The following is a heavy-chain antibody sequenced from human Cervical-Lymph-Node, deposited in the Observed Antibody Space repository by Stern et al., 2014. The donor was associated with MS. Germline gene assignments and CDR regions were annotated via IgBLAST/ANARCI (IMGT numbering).Heavy chain of an antibody. CDR2: IDWDGDK. D-gene: IGHD6-25*01. CDR3: ARHSSEGAFDI. V-gene: IGHV2-70*04. J-gene: IGHJ3*02. CDR1: GFSLSTSGMR. Sequence: QITLKESGPALVKPTQTLTLTCTFSGFSLSTSGMRVSWIRQPPGKALEWLARIDWDGDKFYSTSLKTKHNICKDTSQKPEGPTMPNRDPVDTPTYYCARHSSEGAFDIWGQGTMVTVSS.